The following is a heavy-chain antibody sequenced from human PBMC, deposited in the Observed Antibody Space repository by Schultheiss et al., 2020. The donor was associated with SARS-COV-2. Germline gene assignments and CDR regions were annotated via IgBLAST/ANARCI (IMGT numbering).Heavy chain of an antibody. CDR3: AREYALDAFDI. Sequence: SVKVSCKASGGTFSSYAISWVRQAPGQGLEWMGRIIPILGIANYAQKFQGRVTITADKSTSTAYMELSSLRSEDTAVYYCAREYALDAFDIWGQGTMVTVSS. CDR1: GGTFSSYA. CDR2: IIPILGIA. V-gene: IGHV1-69*04. J-gene: IGHJ3*02.